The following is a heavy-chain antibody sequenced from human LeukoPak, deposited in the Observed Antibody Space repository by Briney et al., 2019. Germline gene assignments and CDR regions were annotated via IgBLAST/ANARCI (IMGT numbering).Heavy chain of an antibody. Sequence: SETLSLTCTVSGDSISSGDYYWGWIRQPPGKGLEWIGSIYYSGSTYYHPSLKSRVTISVDTSKNQFSLKLSSVTAADTAVYYCARDRPYYDYVWGSYRHLLYYFDYWGQGTLVTVSS. CDR2: IYYSGST. D-gene: IGHD3-16*02. V-gene: IGHV4-39*07. CDR3: ARDRPYYDYVWGSYRHLLYYFDY. CDR1: GDSISSGDYY. J-gene: IGHJ4*02.